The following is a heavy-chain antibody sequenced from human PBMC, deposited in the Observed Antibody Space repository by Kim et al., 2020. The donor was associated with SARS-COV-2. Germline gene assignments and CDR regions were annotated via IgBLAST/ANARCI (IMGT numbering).Heavy chain of an antibody. CDR2: ISYDGSNK. D-gene: IGHD3-22*01. V-gene: IGHV3-30-3*01. Sequence: GGSLRLSCAASGFTFSSYAMHWVRQAPGKGLEWVAVISYDGSNKYYADSVKGRFTISRDNSKNTLYLQMNSLRAEDTAVYYCARVPLYFYDSSGIYYWGQGTLVTVSS. CDR1: GFTFSSYA. J-gene: IGHJ4*02. CDR3: ARVPLYFYDSSGIYY.